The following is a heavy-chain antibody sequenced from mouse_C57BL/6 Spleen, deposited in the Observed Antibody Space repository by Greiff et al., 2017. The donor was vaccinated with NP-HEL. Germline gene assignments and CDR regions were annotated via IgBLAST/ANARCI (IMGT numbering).Heavy chain of an antibody. Sequence: EVQRVESGGDLVKPGGSLKLSCAASGFTFSSYGMSWVRQTPDKRLEWVATISSGGSYTYYPDSVKGRFTISRDNAKNTLYLQMSSLTSEDTAMYYCARPGGSSPWFAYWGQGTLVTVSA. CDR3: ARPGGSSPWFAY. CDR1: GFTFSSYG. D-gene: IGHD1-1*01. V-gene: IGHV5-6*01. CDR2: ISSGGSYT. J-gene: IGHJ3*01.